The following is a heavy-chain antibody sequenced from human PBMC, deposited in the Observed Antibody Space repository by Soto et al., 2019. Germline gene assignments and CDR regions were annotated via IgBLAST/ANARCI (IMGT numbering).Heavy chain of an antibody. D-gene: IGHD2-2*01. V-gene: IGHV3-53*01. J-gene: IGHJ4*02. CDR2: IYTGGHT. CDR3: ARDPGRMPDY. Sequence: EVQLVESGGGLIQPGGSLRLSCEASGFTVSGTDMSWVRQAPGQGLEWVSIIYTGGHTNYAGSVKGRFSISRDSSKNTLYLRMNSLRADDTAVYYCARDPGRMPDYWGQGTLVTVSS. CDR1: GFTVSGTD.